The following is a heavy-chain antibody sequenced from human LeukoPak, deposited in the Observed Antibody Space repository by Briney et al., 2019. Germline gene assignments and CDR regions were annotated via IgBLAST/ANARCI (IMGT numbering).Heavy chain of an antibody. CDR1: GYSFTSYW. D-gene: IGHD3-10*01. CDR3: AATHHYYGSGSYYPFDY. V-gene: IGHV1-58*02. J-gene: IGHJ4*02. CDR2: IVVGSGNT. Sequence: KISCKGSGYSFTSYWIGWVRQARGQRLEWIGWIVVGSGNTNYAQKFQERVTITRDMPTSTAYMELSSLRSEDTAVYYCAATHHYYGSGSYYPFDYWGQGTLVTVSS.